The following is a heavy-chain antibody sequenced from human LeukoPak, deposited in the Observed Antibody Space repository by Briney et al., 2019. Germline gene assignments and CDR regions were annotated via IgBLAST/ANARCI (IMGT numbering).Heavy chain of an antibody. D-gene: IGHD3-10*01. Sequence: GGSLRLSCAASGFTFSSYAMSWVRQAPGKGLEWVSAISGSGGSTYCADSVKGRFTISRDNSKNTLYLQMNSLRAEDMAVYYCAKATYGSYTTFDYWGQGTLVTVSS. V-gene: IGHV3-23*01. CDR2: ISGSGGST. J-gene: IGHJ4*02. CDR1: GFTFSSYA. CDR3: AKATYGSYTTFDY.